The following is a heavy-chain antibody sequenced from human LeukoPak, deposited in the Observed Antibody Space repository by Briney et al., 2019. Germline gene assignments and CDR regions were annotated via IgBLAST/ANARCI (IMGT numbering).Heavy chain of an antibody. J-gene: IGHJ3*02. CDR2: INPDGSTI. D-gene: IGHD5-12*01. V-gene: IGHV3-7*01. Sequence: GGSLRLSCAASGFTFSTSWMTWVRQAPGKGLDWLGNINPDGSTINYVDSVEGRFTFSRDNAKNSLYLQMNGLRAEDTAVFYCARDSGYNAFDIWGQGTMVTVSS. CDR3: ARDSGYNAFDI. CDR1: GFTFSTSW.